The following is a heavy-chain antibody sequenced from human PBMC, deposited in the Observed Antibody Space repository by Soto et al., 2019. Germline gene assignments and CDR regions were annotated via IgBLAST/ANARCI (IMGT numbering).Heavy chain of an antibody. Sequence: ASVKVSCKASGYTFTSYYMHWVRQAPGQGLEWMGIINPSGGSTSYAQKFQGRVTMTRDTSTSTVYMELSSLRSEDTAVYYCARGRPATIASYSRRKYYFDYWGQGTLVTVSS. CDR2: INPSGGST. D-gene: IGHD1-26*01. CDR3: ARGRPATIASYSRRKYYFDY. V-gene: IGHV1-46*01. CDR1: GYTFTSYY. J-gene: IGHJ4*02.